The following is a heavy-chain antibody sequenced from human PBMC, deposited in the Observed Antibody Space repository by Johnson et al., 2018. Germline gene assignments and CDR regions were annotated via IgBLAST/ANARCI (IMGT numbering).Heavy chain of an antibody. CDR1: GFTFRSSP. V-gene: IGHV3-23*04. CDR3: AQRVSYSVQPGLYYLDV. Sequence: VQLVESGGGLVQPGGSLRLSCAASGFTFRSSPMIWVRQAPGMGLEWVSTISDNGRDTYYAVSVRGRFIISRDNSRNTVSLQMRRLRAEDTALYFCAQRVSYSVQPGLYYLDVWGKGTTVTVSS. D-gene: IGHD5/OR15-5a*01. J-gene: IGHJ6*03. CDR2: ISDNGRDT.